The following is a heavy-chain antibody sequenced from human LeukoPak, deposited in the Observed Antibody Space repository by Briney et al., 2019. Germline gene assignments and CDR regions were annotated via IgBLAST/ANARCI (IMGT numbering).Heavy chain of an antibody. CDR2: INPNSGGT. Sequence: PGASVKVSCKASGYTFTGYYMHWVRQAPGQGLEWMGLINPNSGGTNYAQKFQGRVTMTRDTSISTAYMELSRLRSDDTAVYYCAREAITIFGVADLNWFDPWGQGTLVTVSS. D-gene: IGHD3-3*01. V-gene: IGHV1-2*02. CDR3: AREAITIFGVADLNWFDP. J-gene: IGHJ5*02. CDR1: GYTFTGYY.